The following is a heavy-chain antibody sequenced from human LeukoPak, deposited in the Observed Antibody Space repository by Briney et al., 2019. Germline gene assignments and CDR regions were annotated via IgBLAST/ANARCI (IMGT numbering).Heavy chain of an antibody. D-gene: IGHD2-8*01. Sequence: ASVKVSCKTSGYTFTTYDINWVRQATGQGLEWMGWMNPKSGNSGYAQKFQGRVTMTRDTSISTAYMELSSLTSEDTAVYYCARVYGPIDYWGREPWSPSPQ. CDR3: ARVYGPIDY. CDR2: MNPKSGNS. V-gene: IGHV1-8*01. CDR1: GYTFTTYD. J-gene: IGHJ4*02.